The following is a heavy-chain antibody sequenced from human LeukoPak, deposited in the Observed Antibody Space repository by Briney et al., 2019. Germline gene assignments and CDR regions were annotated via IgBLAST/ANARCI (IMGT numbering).Heavy chain of an antibody. CDR1: GFSFNVYC. V-gene: IGHV3-11*01. CDR2: LCSNGSPI. CDR3: ARGGTAIVYDLDV. D-gene: IGHD2-21*02. J-gene: IGHJ6*02. Sequence: GGSLRLSCAASGFSFNVYCMSWIRQAPDKALEWVSYLCSNGSPIHQADSVKGRFTVSRENAKKSLYLQMNSLTAEDTAVYYCARGGTAIVYDLDVWGQGTTVIVYS.